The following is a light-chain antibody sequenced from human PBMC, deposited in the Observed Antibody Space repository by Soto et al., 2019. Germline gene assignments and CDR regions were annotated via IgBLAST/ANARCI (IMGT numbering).Light chain of an antibody. CDR3: LSFDRSLSVV. CDR2: GNT. V-gene: IGLV1-40*01. Sequence: QSVLTQPPSVSGAPGPRVTISCTGSSSNIGAGYDVHWYQQLPGRAPKLLIYGNTNRPSGVPDRFSGSKSGTSASLAITGLQAEDEADYYCLSFDRSLSVVFGGGTKLNVL. CDR1: SSNIGAGYD. J-gene: IGLJ2*01.